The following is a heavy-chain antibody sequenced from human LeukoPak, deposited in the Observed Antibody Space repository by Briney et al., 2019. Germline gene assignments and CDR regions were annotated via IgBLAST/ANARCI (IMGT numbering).Heavy chain of an antibody. CDR1: GYTFTSYY. J-gene: IGHJ4*02. CDR3: ARGGTTTYFDY. V-gene: IGHV1-46*01. Sequence: ASVKVSCKASGYTFTSYYMHWVRQAPGQGLEWMGIINPSGGSTSYAQKFQGRVTMTRDMPTSTVYMELSSLRSEDTAVYYCARGGTTTYFDYWGQGTLVTVSS. D-gene: IGHD1-7*01. CDR2: INPSGGST.